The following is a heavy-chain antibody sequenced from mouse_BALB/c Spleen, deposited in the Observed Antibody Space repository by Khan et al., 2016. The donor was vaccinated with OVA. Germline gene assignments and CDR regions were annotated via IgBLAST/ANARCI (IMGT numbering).Heavy chain of an antibody. CDR3: ARNISAGKGDYDAMDY. V-gene: IGHV5-6*01. D-gene: IGHD2-1*01. CDR2: ISSGGHYT. CDR1: GFTFSSYG. Sequence: EVKLMESGGDLVKPGGSLKLSCAASGFTFSSYGMSWVRQTPDKRLEWVATISSGGHYTYFPDSVKGRFTISRDNAKNTLYLQMSSLTSADTAVFYCARNISAGKGDYDAMDYWGQGTSVTVSS. J-gene: IGHJ4*01.